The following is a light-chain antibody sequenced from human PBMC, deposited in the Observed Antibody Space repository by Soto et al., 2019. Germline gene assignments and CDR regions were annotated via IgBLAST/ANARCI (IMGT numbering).Light chain of an antibody. V-gene: IGLV2-14*01. Sequence: SVLTQPPSVSAAPGQKVTISCSGSSSNIGNNYVSWYQHHPGKAPKLMIYEVSNRPSGVSNRFSGSKSGYTASLTISGLQAEDEADYYCNSQRSRGTRVFGTGTKVTVL. CDR1: SSNIGNNY. CDR2: EVS. J-gene: IGLJ1*01. CDR3: NSQRSRGTRV.